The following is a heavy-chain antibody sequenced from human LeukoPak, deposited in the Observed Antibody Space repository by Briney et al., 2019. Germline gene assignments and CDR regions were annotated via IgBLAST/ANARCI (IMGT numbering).Heavy chain of an antibody. CDR3: TRGGAGSGRANGMDV. CDR2: INWNGGST. V-gene: IGHV3-20*04. D-gene: IGHD3-10*01. CDR1: GFTFDDYG. J-gene: IGHJ6*02. Sequence: GGSLRLSCAASGFTFDDYGMSWARQAPGKRLEWVSGINWNGGSTGYADSVKGRFTISRDNAKTSLYLQMNSLRAEDTAMYYCTRGGAGSGRANGMDVWGQGTTVTVSS.